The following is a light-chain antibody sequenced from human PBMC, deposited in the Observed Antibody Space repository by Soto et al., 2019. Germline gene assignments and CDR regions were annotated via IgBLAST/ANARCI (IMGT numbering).Light chain of an antibody. Sequence: QSVLTQPPSVSAAPGQTVTISCSGSSSNIGNNYVSWYQQLPGTAPKLLIYENNNQPSGIPGRFSGSKSGTSATLGITGLQAGDEADYYCGTWASSLSAVVFGGGTQLTVL. V-gene: IGLV1-51*02. CDR1: SSNIGNNY. CDR2: ENN. J-gene: IGLJ2*01. CDR3: GTWASSLSAVV.